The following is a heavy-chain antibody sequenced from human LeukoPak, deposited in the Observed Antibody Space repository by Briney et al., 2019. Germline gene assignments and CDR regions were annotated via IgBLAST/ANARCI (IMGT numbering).Heavy chain of an antibody. CDR1: GFTFSSYA. Sequence: GGSLRLSCAASGFTFSSYAMHWVRQALGKGLEWVAVISYDGSNKYYADSVKGRFTISRDNSKNTLYLQMNSLRAEDTAVYYCVVGEFSPPDAFDIWGQGTMVTVSS. CDR3: VVGEFSPPDAFDI. V-gene: IGHV3-30-3*01. J-gene: IGHJ3*02. CDR2: ISYDGSNK. D-gene: IGHD3-10*01.